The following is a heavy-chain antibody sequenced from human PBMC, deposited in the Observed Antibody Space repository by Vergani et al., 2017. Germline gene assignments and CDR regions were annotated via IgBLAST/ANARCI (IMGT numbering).Heavy chain of an antibody. D-gene: IGHD3-3*01. V-gene: IGHV1-46*01. Sequence: QVQLVQSGAEVKKPGASVKVSCKASGYTFTSYYMHWVRQAPGQGLEWMGIINPSGGSTSYAQKFQGRVTMTRDTSTRTVYMELSSLRSEDTAVYYCARDNGEEEYDVWSGYLPARRHYYYYYMDVWGKGTTVTVSS. J-gene: IGHJ6*03. CDR2: INPSGGST. CDR3: ARDNGEEEYDVWSGYLPARRHYYYYYMDV. CDR1: GYTFTSYY.